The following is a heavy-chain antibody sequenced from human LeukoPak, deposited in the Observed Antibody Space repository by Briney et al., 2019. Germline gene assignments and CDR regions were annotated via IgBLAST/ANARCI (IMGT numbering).Heavy chain of an antibody. CDR1: GGTFSSYA. D-gene: IGHD3-22*01. Sequence: GASVKVSCKASGGTFSSYAISWVRQAPGQGLEWMGGIIPIFGTANYAQKFQGRVTITADKSTSTAYMELSSLRSEDTAVYYCARSSHNPTSDFPDYYDSSGYYFKPKYNWFDPWGQGTLVTVSS. CDR2: IIPIFGTA. CDR3: ARSSHNPTSDFPDYYDSSGYYFKPKYNWFDP. V-gene: IGHV1-69*06. J-gene: IGHJ5*02.